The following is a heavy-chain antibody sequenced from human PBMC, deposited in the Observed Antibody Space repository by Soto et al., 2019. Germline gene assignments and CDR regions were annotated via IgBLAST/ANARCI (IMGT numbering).Heavy chain of an antibody. J-gene: IGHJ5*02. V-gene: IGHV1-46*03. CDR1: GYTFTSYY. D-gene: IGHD2-8*01. Sequence: ASVKVSCKASGYTFTSYYMHWVRQAPGQGLEWMGIINPSGGSTSYAQKFQGRVTMTRDTSTSTVYMELSSLRSEDTAVYYCARDKLVYAIGNWFDPWGQGTLVTVSS. CDR2: INPSGGST. CDR3: ARDKLVYAIGNWFDP.